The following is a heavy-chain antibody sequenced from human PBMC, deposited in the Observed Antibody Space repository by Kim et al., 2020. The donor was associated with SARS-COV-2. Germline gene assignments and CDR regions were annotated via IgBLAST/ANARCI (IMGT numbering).Heavy chain of an antibody. V-gene: IGHV4-34*01. CDR1: GGSFSGYY. D-gene: IGHD6-13*01. CDR3: ARGIAAAGMRLNWFDP. J-gene: IGHJ5*02. CDR2: INHSGST. Sequence: SETLSLTCAVYGGSFSGYYWSWIRQPPGKGLEWIGEINHSGSTNYNPSLKSRVTISVDTSKNQFSLKLSSVTAADTAVYYCARGIAAAGMRLNWFDPCGQRTLVTVSS.